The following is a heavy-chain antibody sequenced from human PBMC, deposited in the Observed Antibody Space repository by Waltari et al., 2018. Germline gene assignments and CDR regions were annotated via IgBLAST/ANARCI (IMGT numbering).Heavy chain of an antibody. CDR1: GFTFSSYG. CDR2: ISYDGSNK. J-gene: IGHJ4*02. CDR3: AKDRRFDWLHNYFDY. Sequence: QVQLVESGGGVVQPGRSLRLSCAASGFTFSSYGMHGVRQAPGKGLEWVAVISYDGSNKYYADSVKGRFTISRDNSKNTLYLQMNSLRAEDTAVYYCAKDRRFDWLHNYFDYWGQGTLVTVSS. D-gene: IGHD3-9*01. V-gene: IGHV3-30*18.